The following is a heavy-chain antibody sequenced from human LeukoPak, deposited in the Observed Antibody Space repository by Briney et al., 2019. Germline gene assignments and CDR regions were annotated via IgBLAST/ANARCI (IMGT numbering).Heavy chain of an antibody. V-gene: IGHV3-30-3*01. CDR2: ISYDGSKI. Sequence: PGGSLRLSCAASGFTFSSYPLHWVRQAPGKGLEWVTLISYDGSKIYYADSVKGRFTISRDNSKNRLYLQMNSLRAEDTAVYYCARPQSGWSGGDAFDLWGPGTMVTISS. CDR3: ARPQSGWSGGDAFDL. D-gene: IGHD6-19*01. J-gene: IGHJ3*01. CDR1: GFTFSSYP.